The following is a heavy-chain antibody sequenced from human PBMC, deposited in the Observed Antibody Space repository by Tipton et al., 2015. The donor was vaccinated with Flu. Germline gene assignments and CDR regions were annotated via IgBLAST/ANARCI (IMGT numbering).Heavy chain of an antibody. J-gene: IGHJ4*02. CDR3: ARDRGGDYFDY. CDR2: IYTSGST. D-gene: IGHD3-10*01. CDR1: GGSISSSSYY. Sequence: LRLSCTVSGGSISSSSYYWSWIRQPAGKGLEWIGRIYTSGSTNYNPSLKSRVTISVDTSKNQFSLKLSSVTAADTAVYYCARDRGGDYFDYWGQGTLVTVSS. V-gene: IGHV4-61*02.